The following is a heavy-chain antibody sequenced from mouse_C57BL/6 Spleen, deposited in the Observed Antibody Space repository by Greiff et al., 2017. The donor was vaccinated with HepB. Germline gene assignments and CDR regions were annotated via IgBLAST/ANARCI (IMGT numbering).Heavy chain of an antibody. CDR1: GFSFNTYA. V-gene: IGHV10-1*01. CDR2: IRSKSNNYAT. Sequence: EVQLVESGGGLVQPKGSLKLSCAASGFSFNTYAMNWVRQAPGKGLEWVARIRSKSNNYATYYADSVKDRFTISRDDSESMLYLQMNNLKTEDTAMYYCVRHDYARGYFDVWGTGTTVTVSS. J-gene: IGHJ1*03. D-gene: IGHD1-1*01. CDR3: VRHDYARGYFDV.